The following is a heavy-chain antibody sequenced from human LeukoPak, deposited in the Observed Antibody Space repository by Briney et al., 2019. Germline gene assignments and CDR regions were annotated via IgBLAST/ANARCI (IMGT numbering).Heavy chain of an antibody. CDR3: ARTSTVTTQNWFDP. J-gene: IGHJ5*02. Sequence: SGPTLLKPTQTLTLTCTFSRFSLSTSGMCVSWIRQPPGKALEWLARIDWDDDKYYSTSLKTRLTISKDTSKNQVVLTMTNMDPVDTATYYCARTSTVTTQNWFDPWGQGTLVTVSS. CDR2: IDWDDDK. CDR1: RFSLSTSGMC. D-gene: IGHD4-17*01. V-gene: IGHV2-70*11.